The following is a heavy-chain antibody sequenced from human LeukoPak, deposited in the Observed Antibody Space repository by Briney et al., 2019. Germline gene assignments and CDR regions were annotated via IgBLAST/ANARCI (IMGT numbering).Heavy chain of an antibody. CDR1: GYTFTSYA. Sequence: ASVKVSCKASGYTFTSYAMHWVRQAPGQRLEWMGWINAGNGNTKYSQKFQGRVTITRDTSASTAYMELSSLRSEDTAVYYCAMGAVAGIPTPDYWGQGTLVTVSS. J-gene: IGHJ4*02. CDR3: AMGAVAGIPTPDY. CDR2: INAGNGNT. V-gene: IGHV1-3*01. D-gene: IGHD6-19*01.